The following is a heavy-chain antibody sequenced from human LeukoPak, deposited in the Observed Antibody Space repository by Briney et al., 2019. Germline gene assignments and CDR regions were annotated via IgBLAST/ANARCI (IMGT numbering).Heavy chain of an antibody. Sequence: GGSLRLSCAASGFTFSSYSMNWVRQAPGKGLEWVSSISSSSSYIYYADSVKGRFTISRDNAKNSLYLQMNSLRAEDTAVYYCARDRWEALGSFDIWGQGTMVTVSS. CDR2: ISSSSSYI. V-gene: IGHV3-21*01. CDR1: GFTFSSYS. CDR3: ARDRWEALGSFDI. J-gene: IGHJ3*02. D-gene: IGHD1-26*01.